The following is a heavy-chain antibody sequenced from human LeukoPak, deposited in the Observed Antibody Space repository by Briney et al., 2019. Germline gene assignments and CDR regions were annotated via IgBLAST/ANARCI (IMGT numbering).Heavy chain of an antibody. CDR2: IYPDDSDT. D-gene: IGHD2-15*01. V-gene: IGHV5-51*01. J-gene: IGHJ4*02. CDR3: ARLPYCSGGSCPPVYFDS. CDR1: GYSFTSYW. Sequence: GESLKISCNGSGYSFTSYWIACVRQMPGKGLEWMGIIYPDDSDTRYSPSFQGQVTISADKSISTDYLQWSSLKASDTSMYYSARLPYCSGGSCPPVYFDSWGQGTLVTVSS.